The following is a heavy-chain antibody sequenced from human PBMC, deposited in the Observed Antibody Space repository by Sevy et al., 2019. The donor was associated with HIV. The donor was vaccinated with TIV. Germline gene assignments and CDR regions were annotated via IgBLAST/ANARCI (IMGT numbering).Heavy chain of an antibody. J-gene: IGHJ3*02. CDR2: IYYSGST. CDR1: GGSISSGGYY. V-gene: IGHV4-31*03. CDR3: ARTTMADAFDI. D-gene: IGHD5-18*01. Sequence: SETLSFTCTVSGGSISSGGYYWSWIRQHPGKGLEWIGYIYYSGSTYYNPSLKSRVTISVDTSKNQFSLKLSSVTAADTAVYYCARTTMADAFDIWGQGTMVTVSS.